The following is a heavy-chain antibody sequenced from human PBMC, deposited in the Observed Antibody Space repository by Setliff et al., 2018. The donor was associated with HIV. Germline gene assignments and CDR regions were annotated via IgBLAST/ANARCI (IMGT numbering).Heavy chain of an antibody. CDR3: ARHAIVDTAGRGFDY. D-gene: IGHD5-18*01. V-gene: IGHV4-38-2*01. CDR1: GYSISSGYY. CDR2: IYHSGST. Sequence: PSETLSLTCAVSGYSISSGYYWGWIRQPPGKGLEWIGNIYHSGSTYYNPSLKSRVTISLHTSQKQFSLKLSSVTATDTAVYYCARHAIVDTAGRGFDYWGQGTLVTVS. J-gene: IGHJ4*02.